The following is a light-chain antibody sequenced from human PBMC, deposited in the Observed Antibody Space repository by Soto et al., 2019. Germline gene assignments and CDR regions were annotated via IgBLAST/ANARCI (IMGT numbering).Light chain of an antibody. V-gene: IGKV3-11*01. Sequence: EIVLTQSPATLSLSPGESDTLSCRASQSVSSYLAWSKQKPGQAPRLLIDDAAHRATCIQARGNGRGAGTDCTRTISSLQTEDVAVYYCQQYGTSLFSFGPGTKVDIK. CDR3: QQYGTSLFS. J-gene: IGKJ3*01. CDR2: DAA. CDR1: QSVSSY.